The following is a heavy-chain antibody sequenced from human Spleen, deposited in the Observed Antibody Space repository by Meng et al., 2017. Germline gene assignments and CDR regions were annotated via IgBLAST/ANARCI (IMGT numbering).Heavy chain of an antibody. D-gene: IGHD6-19*01. CDR3: VRSSGWVRTGFDP. V-gene: IGHV4-39*01. CDR2: IGHSGIT. CDR1: GGSISTSGYY. Sequence: QVQLQQSGPGLVQPSGTLSLTFVVSGGSISTSGYYWGWIRQPPGKGLEWFGSIGHSGITYYNPSLKSRVTVSIDTSKSQFSLKLTSVTAADTAVYYCVRSSGWVRTGFDPWGQGTLVTVSS. J-gene: IGHJ5*02.